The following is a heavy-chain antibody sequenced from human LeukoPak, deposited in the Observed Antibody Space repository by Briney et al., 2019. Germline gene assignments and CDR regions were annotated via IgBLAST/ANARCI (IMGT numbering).Heavy chain of an antibody. V-gene: IGHV5-51*01. J-gene: IGHJ3*02. Sequence: GESLKISGKGSGYRFTNYWIGWVRQMPGKGLEWMGIIYPGDSDTRYSPSFQGQVTISADKSISTAYLHWSSLKASDTARYYCARLTGYTSGWNTFDIWGQGTMVTVSS. CDR1: GYRFTNYW. CDR3: ARLTGYTSGWNTFDI. CDR2: IYPGDSDT. D-gene: IGHD6-19*01.